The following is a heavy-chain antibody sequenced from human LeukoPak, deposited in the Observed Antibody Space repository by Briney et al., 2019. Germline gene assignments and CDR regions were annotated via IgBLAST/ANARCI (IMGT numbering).Heavy chain of an antibody. CDR1: AGSISLYNTYS. CDR3: AKSDYYGASDY. D-gene: IGHD3-10*01. V-gene: IGHV4-59*01. CDR2: IYYSGST. J-gene: IGHJ4*02. Sequence: SETLSLTCTVSAGSISLYNTYSWNWIRQSPGKGLEWIGYIYYSGSTSYNPSLKSQVTISVDTFRNQFSLKLTSVTAADTAIYYCAKSDYYGASDYWGQGTLVTVSS.